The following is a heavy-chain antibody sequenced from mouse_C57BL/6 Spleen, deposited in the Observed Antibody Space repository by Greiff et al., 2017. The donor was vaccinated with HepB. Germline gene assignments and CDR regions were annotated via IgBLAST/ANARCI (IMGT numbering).Heavy chain of an antibody. Sequence: EVKLQESGGGLVKPGGSLKLSCAASGFTFSDYGMHWVRQAPEKGLEWVAYISSGSSTIYYADTVKGRCTISRDNAKNTLFLQMTSLRSEDTAMYYCARYYGSSYGAMDYWGQGTSVTVSS. CDR2: ISSGSSTI. D-gene: IGHD1-1*01. CDR1: GFTFSDYG. V-gene: IGHV5-17*01. J-gene: IGHJ4*01. CDR3: ARYYGSSYGAMDY.